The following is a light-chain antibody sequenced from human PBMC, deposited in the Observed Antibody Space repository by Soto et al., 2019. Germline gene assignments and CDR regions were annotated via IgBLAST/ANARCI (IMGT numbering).Light chain of an antibody. CDR2: LNSDGSH. V-gene: IGLV4-69*01. Sequence: QSVLTQSPSASASLGASVKLTCTLSSGHSSYAIAWHQQQPEKGPRYLMKLNSDGSHSKGDGIPDRFSGSSSGAERYLTISSLQSEDEADYYCQTWGTGFAGVVFGGGTKVTVL. CDR1: SGHSSYA. CDR3: QTWGTGFAGVV. J-gene: IGLJ2*01.